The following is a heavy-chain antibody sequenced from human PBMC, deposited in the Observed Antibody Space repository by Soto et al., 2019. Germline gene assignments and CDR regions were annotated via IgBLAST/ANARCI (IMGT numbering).Heavy chain of an antibody. Sequence: GDSVQVSCQPSGYTFTSYVITWVLQAPVQGLEWMGWISAYNGNTNYAQKLQGRVTMTTDTSTSTAYMELRSLRSDDTAVYYCARVAMTTVTENWFDPWGQGTLVTVSS. D-gene: IGHD4-4*01. CDR2: ISAYNGNT. CDR1: GYTFTSYV. V-gene: IGHV1-18*04. CDR3: ARVAMTTVTENWFDP. J-gene: IGHJ5*02.